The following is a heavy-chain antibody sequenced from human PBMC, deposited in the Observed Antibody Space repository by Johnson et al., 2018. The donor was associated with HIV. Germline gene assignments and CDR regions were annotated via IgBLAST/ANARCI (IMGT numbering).Heavy chain of an antibody. CDR2: IKTDGSEK. CDR1: GFTFSSHW. D-gene: IGHD2-8*02. V-gene: IGHV3-7*01. Sequence: VQLVESGGGLVKPGGSLRLSCAVSGFTFSSHWMTWVRQAPGKGLEWVANIKTDGSEKYYVDSVKGRFTISRDNSKNTLYLQMNSLRAEDTAVYYCARDDLRDTGAFDIWGQGTMVTVSS. CDR3: ARDDLRDTGAFDI. J-gene: IGHJ3*02.